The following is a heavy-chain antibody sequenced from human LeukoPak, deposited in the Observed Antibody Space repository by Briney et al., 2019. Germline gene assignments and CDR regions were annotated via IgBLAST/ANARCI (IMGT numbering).Heavy chain of an antibody. CDR1: GGSFSGYY. Sequence: SETLSLTCAVYGGSFSGYYWSWIRQPPGKGLEWIGEINHSGSTNYNPSLKSRVTISVDTSKNQFSLKLSSVTAADTAVYYCARHEVSVAGAFGYWGQGTLVTVSS. V-gene: IGHV4-34*01. D-gene: IGHD3-16*02. J-gene: IGHJ4*02. CDR3: ARHEVSVAGAFGY. CDR2: INHSGST.